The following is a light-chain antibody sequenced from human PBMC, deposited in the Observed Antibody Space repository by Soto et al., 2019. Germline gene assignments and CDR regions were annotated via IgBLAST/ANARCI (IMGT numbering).Light chain of an antibody. CDR1: SSNIGGNS. CDR2: DDN. CDR3: GSWDSSLNAL. V-gene: IGLV1-51*01. Sequence: QSVLTQPPSVSAAPGQKVTISCSGSSSNIGGNSVSWYQQLPGTAPKLLIYDDNKRPSGIPDRFSGSKSGTSATLGITGFQTGDEADYYCGSWDSSLNALFGTGTKATVL. J-gene: IGLJ1*01.